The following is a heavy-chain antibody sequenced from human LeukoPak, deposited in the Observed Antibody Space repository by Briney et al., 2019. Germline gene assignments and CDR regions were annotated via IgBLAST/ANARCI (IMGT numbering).Heavy chain of an antibody. CDR1: GFTFSSYA. J-gene: IGHJ4*02. V-gene: IGHV3-30*04. D-gene: IGHD6-19*01. CDR3: ARDDPPYSSGGYFFY. CDR2: ISYHGSNE. Sequence: LPGGSLRLSCAASGFTFSSYAMNWVRQAPGKGLEWVAVISYHGSNEYFADSVKGRFTISRDNSKNTLYLQMNSLRAEDTAVYYCARDDPPYSSGGYFFYWGQGTLVTVSS.